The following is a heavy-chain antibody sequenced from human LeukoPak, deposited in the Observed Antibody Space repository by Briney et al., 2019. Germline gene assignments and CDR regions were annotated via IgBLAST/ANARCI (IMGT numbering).Heavy chain of an antibody. V-gene: IGHV3-74*03. CDR1: GFIFSDYE. D-gene: IGHD1-7*01. J-gene: IGHJ4*02. Sequence: PGGSLRLSCAASGFIFSDYEMYWVRQAPGKGLVWVSRILAGGTTTMYADSVKGRFTISRDNAKNTLYLQMNSLRAEDTAAYYCARGNYGFDYWGQGTLVIVSS. CDR2: ILAGGTTT. CDR3: ARGNYGFDY.